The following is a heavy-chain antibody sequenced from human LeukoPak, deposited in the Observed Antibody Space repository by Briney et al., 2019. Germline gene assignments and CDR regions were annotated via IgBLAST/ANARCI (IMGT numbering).Heavy chain of an antibody. V-gene: IGHV5-51*01. CDR3: ARQSRDGSKTRGYYFDY. CDR2: IYPGDSDT. CDR1: GYFFTNYW. Sequence: GESLKISCKGSGYFFTNYWIAWVRQMPGKGLEWMGTIYPGDSDTRYSPSFQGQVTISADKSISTAYLQWSSLKASDTAMYYCARQSRDGSKTRGYYFDYWGQGTLVTVSS. J-gene: IGHJ4*02. D-gene: IGHD3-10*01.